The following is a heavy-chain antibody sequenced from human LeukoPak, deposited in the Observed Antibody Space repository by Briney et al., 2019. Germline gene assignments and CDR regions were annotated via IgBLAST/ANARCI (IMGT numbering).Heavy chain of an antibody. CDR2: INHSGST. Sequence: SETLSLTCAVSGGSISSGGYSWSWIRQPPGKGLEWIGYINHSGSTNYNPSLKSRVTISVDTSKNQFSLKLSSVTAADTAVYYCARVRITMVRGVKSRQSYHFDYWGQGTLVTVSS. CDR3: ARVRITMVRGVKSRQSYHFDY. D-gene: IGHD3-10*01. J-gene: IGHJ4*02. CDR1: GGSISSGGYS. V-gene: IGHV4-30-2*01.